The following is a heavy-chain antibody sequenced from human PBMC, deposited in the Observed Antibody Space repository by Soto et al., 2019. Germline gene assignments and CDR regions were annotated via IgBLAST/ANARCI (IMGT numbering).Heavy chain of an antibody. Sequence: SVKVSCKASGGTLSSYAISWVRQAPGQGLEWMGGITPIFGTANYAQKFQGRVTITADESTSTAYMELSSLRSEDTAVYYCARGERYYYYGMDVWGQGTTVTVSS. D-gene: IGHD1-1*01. J-gene: IGHJ6*02. CDR1: GGTLSSYA. CDR3: ARGERYYYYGMDV. V-gene: IGHV1-69*13. CDR2: ITPIFGTA.